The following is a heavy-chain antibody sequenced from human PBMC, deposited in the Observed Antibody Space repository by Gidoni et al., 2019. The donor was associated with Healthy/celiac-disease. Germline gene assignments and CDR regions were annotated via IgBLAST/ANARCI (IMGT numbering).Heavy chain of an antibody. D-gene: IGHD6-13*01. CDR3: ARDVYGISAAPSFWFDP. CDR2: INAGNGNT. J-gene: IGHJ5*02. CDR1: GSPFTSHA. Sequence: QVQLVQSGAEVTKPGASVKVSCKASGSPFTSHAMHWVRQAPGQRLEWMGWINAGNGNTKYSQKFQGRVTITRDTSASTAYMELSSLRSEDTAVYYCARDVYGISAAPSFWFDPWGQGTLVTVSS. V-gene: IGHV1-3*01.